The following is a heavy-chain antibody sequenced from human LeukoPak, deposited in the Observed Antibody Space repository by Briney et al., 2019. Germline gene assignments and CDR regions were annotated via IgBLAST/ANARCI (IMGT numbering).Heavy chain of an antibody. CDR1: GFTFSSYA. V-gene: IGHV3-64*04. CDR3: AREVPDYGGNGL. D-gene: IGHD4-23*01. CDR2: ISSNGGST. Sequence: GGSLRLSCSASGFTFSSYAMHWVRQAPGKGLEYVSAISSNGGSTYYADSVKGRFTISRDNSKNTLYLQMNSLRAEDTAVYYCAREVPDYGGNGLWGQGTLVTVSS. J-gene: IGHJ4*02.